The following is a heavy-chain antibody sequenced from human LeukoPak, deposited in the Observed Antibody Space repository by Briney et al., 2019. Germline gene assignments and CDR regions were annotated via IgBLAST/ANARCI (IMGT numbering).Heavy chain of an antibody. CDR3: ARVPARALRDYYYYMDV. V-gene: IGHV4-4*02. CDR1: GGSISSSYW. D-gene: IGHD6-6*01. CDR2: IYHSGST. J-gene: IGHJ6*03. Sequence: PSETLSLTCAVSGGSISSSYWWTWVRQPPGKGLEWIGEIYHSGSTNYNPSLKSRLSMSLDKSRNQFSLKLSSVTAADTAVYYCARVPARALRDYYYYMDVWGKGTTVTVSS.